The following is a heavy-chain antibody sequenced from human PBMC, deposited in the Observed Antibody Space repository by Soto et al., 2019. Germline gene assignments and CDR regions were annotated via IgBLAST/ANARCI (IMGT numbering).Heavy chain of an antibody. CDR1: GFTFDDFA. CDR3: VKGRGSYEVKFGMDV. Sequence: EVQLVESGGGLGQPGRSLRLSCAASGFTFDDFAMHWVRQAPGKGLGWVSGVDWNSGSTAYADSVKGRFTISRDNARNSLYLQMNSLRAEDTALYYCVKGRGSYEVKFGMDVWDQGTTVTVSS. D-gene: IGHD6-25*01. V-gene: IGHV3-9*01. CDR2: VDWNSGST. J-gene: IGHJ6*02.